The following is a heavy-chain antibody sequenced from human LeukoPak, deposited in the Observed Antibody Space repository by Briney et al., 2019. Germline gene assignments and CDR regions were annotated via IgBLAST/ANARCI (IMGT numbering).Heavy chain of an antibody. CDR3: ARRNGHGYYDSSGSDAFDY. J-gene: IGHJ4*02. D-gene: IGHD3-22*01. V-gene: IGHV5-51*01. CDR1: GYSFTSYW. Sequence: GESLKISCKGSGYSFTSYWIGWVRQMPGKGLEWMGIIYPGDSDTRYSPSFQGQVTISADKSISTAYLQWSSLKASDTAMYYCARRNGHGYYDSSGSDAFDYWGQGTLVTVSS. CDR2: IYPGDSDT.